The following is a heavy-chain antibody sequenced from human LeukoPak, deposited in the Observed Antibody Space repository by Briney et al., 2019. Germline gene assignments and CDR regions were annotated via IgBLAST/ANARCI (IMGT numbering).Heavy chain of an antibody. D-gene: IGHD3-22*01. J-gene: IGHJ4*02. CDR3: ARAQGHYYDSSAYVYYFDY. CDR1: GFTVSSNY. CDR2: IYSGGST. Sequence: GGSLRLSCAASGFTVSSNYMSWVHQAPGMGLEWVSVIYSGGSTYYADSVKGRFTISRGNSKNTLYLQMNSLRAEDMAVYYCARAQGHYYDSSAYVYYFDYWGQGTLVTVSS. V-gene: IGHV3-53*01.